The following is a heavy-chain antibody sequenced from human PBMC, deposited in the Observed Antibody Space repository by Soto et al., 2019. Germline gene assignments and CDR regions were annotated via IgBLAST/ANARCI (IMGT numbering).Heavy chain of an antibody. J-gene: IGHJ4*02. CDR2: ISGSGGST. V-gene: IGHV3-23*01. CDR3: AKNSVTPAQDSSGYYYAFDY. D-gene: IGHD3-22*01. Sequence: PGGSLRLSCAASGFTFSSNAMSGVRQAPGKGLDWVSGISGSGGSTYYADSVKGRFTISRDNSKNTLYLQMNSLRAEDTAVYYCAKNSVTPAQDSSGYYYAFDYWGQGTLVTVSS. CDR1: GFTFSSNA.